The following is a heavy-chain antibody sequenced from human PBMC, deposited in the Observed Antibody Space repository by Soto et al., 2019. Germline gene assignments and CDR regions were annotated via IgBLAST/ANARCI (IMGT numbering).Heavy chain of an antibody. CDR2: ISYDGSNK. CDR1: GFTFSSYG. J-gene: IGHJ6*02. V-gene: IGHV3-30*18. CDR3: AKARGVAATQHYYYGMDV. Sequence: GGSLRLSCAASGFTFSSYGMHWVRQAPCKGLEWVAVISYDGSNKYYADSVKGRFTISRDNSKNTLYLQMNSLRAEDTAVYYCAKARGVAATQHYYYGMDVWGQGTTVTVSS. D-gene: IGHD2-15*01.